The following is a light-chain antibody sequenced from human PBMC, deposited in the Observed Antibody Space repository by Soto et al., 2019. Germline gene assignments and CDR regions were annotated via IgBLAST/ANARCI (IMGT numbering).Light chain of an antibody. CDR2: EVN. J-gene: IGLJ1*01. CDR1: SSDVGQYNY. Sequence: QSAMTQPPSASGSPGQSVTISCTGTSSDVGQYNYISWYQQHPGKAPKLMTYEVNRRPSGVPDRFSGSKSGNTASLTVSGLHAEDEADYYRSSYAGGPYVFGSGTKLTVL. CDR3: SSYAGGPYV. V-gene: IGLV2-8*01.